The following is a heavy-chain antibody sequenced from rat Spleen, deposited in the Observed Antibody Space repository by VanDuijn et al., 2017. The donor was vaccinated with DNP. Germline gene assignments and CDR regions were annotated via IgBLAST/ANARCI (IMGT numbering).Heavy chain of an antibody. D-gene: IGHD1-2*01. CDR3: ARITIATYTMDA. J-gene: IGHJ4*01. CDR1: GYSITSNY. Sequence: EVQLQESGPGLVKPSQSLSLTCSVTGYSITSNYWGWIRKFPGNKMEWIGHISYSGSTSYNPSLKSRISITRDTSKNQFFLQFNSLTTEDTATYYCARITIATYTMDAGGQGTSVTISS. CDR2: ISYSGST. V-gene: IGHV3-1*01.